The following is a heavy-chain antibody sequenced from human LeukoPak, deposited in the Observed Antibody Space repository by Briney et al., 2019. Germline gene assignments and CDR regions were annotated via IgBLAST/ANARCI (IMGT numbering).Heavy chain of an antibody. CDR3: ARDGTDYYDSSGVDAFDI. CDR1: GGSISSYY. J-gene: IGHJ3*02. CDR2: IYTSGST. V-gene: IGHV4-4*07. D-gene: IGHD3-22*01. Sequence: SETLSLTCTVSGGSISSYYWSWIRQPAGKGLEWIGRIYTSGSTNYNPSLKSRVTMSVDTSKNQFSLKLSSVTAADTAVYYCARDGTDYYDSSGVDAFDIWGQGTIVTVSS.